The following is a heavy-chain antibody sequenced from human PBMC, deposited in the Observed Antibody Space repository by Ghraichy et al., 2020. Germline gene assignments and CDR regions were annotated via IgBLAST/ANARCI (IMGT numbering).Heavy chain of an antibody. J-gene: IGHJ4*02. D-gene: IGHD6-13*01. CDR1: NGPFDSYY. CDR2: INHSGST. V-gene: IGHV4-34*01. CDR3: ARGRKSSQQLVPLPFDY. Sequence: SETLSLTCAVYNGPFDSYYWSWIRQPPGKGLEWIGEINHSGSTNYNPSLRSRVTISVDRSKNQFSLRLSSVTAADTAVYYCARGRKSSQQLVPLPFDYWGQRTLVTVSS.